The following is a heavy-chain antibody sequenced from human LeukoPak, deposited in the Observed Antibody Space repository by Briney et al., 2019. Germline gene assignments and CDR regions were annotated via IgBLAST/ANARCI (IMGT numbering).Heavy chain of an antibody. V-gene: IGHV4-4*07. J-gene: IGHJ4*02. Sequence: SETLSLTCAVSGGSISSYYWSWIRQPAGKGLEWIGRIYSTGSTNYNPSLKSRVTMSVDTSKNQFSLRLRSVTAADTAVYYCARQIASAGTAGFDFWGQGALVTVSS. CDR1: GGSISSYY. CDR2: IYSTGST. CDR3: ARQIASAGTAGFDF. D-gene: IGHD6-13*01.